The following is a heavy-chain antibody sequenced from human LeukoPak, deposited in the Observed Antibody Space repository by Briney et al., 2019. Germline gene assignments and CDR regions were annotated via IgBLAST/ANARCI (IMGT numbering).Heavy chain of an antibody. CDR3: ARGGGNAGFDY. Sequence: PGGSLRLSCAASGFTFSNYWMAWVRQAPGKGPEWVANIKQDGSEKYYVDSVKGRFTISRDNAKNSLYLQMNSLRAEDTAVYYCARGGGNAGFDYWGQGTLVTLSS. J-gene: IGHJ4*02. CDR1: GFTFSNYW. CDR2: IKQDGSEK. V-gene: IGHV3-7*01. D-gene: IGHD4-23*01.